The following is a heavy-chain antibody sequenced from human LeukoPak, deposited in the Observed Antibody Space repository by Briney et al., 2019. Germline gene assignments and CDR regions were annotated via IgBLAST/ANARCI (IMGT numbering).Heavy chain of an antibody. J-gene: IGHJ6*03. CDR2: IIPIFGTA. D-gene: IGHD3-10*01. V-gene: IGHV1-69*13. CDR1: GGTFSSYA. CDR3: ARDGYSITMVRGVISPSRYYYYYMDV. Sequence: ASVKVSCKASGGTFSSYAISWVRQAPGQGLEWMGGIIPIFGTANYAQKFQGRVTITADESTSTAYMELSSLRSEDTAVYYCARDGYSITMVRGVISPSRYYYYYMDVWGKGTTVTISS.